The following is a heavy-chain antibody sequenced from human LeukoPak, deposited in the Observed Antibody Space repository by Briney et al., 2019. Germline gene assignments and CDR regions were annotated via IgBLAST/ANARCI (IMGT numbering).Heavy chain of an antibody. Sequence: ASVKVSCKASGYTFTSYDINWVRQAPGQGLEWMGWISAYNGNTNYAQKLQGRVTMTTDTSTSTAYMELRSLRSDDTAVYYCARDPKSVYSSSDRVDAFDIWGQGTMVTVSS. CDR2: ISAYNGNT. D-gene: IGHD6-6*01. J-gene: IGHJ3*02. CDR3: ARDPKSVYSSSDRVDAFDI. V-gene: IGHV1-18*01. CDR1: GYTFTSYD.